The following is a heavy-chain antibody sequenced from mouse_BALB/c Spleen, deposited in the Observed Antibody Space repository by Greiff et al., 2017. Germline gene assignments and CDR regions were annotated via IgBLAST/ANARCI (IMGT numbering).Heavy chain of an antibody. Sequence: QVQLKESGPGLVAPSQSLSITCTVSGFSLTSYGVHWVRQPPGKGLEWLGVIWAGGSTNYNSAVMSRLSISKDNSNSQVFLKMNSLQTDDTAMYYCARDITTDAMDYWGQGTSVTVSA. D-gene: IGHD1-1*01. CDR3: ARDITTDAMDY. CDR2: IWAGGST. V-gene: IGHV2-9*02. CDR1: GFSLTSYG. J-gene: IGHJ4*01.